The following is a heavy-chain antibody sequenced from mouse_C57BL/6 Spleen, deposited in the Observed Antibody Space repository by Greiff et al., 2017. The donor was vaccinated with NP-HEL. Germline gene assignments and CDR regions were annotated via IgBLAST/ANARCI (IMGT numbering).Heavy chain of an antibody. CDR1: GYTFTDYY. CDR3: ARGWDDYPDLYYFDD. D-gene: IGHD2-4*01. Sequence: VQLQQSGPELVKPGASVKISCKASGYTFTDYYMNWVKQSHGKSLEWIGDINPNNGGTSYNQKFKGKATLTVDKSSSTAYMELRSLTSEDSAVYYCARGWDDYPDLYYFDDWGQGTTLTVSS. V-gene: IGHV1-26*01. J-gene: IGHJ2*01. CDR2: INPNNGGT.